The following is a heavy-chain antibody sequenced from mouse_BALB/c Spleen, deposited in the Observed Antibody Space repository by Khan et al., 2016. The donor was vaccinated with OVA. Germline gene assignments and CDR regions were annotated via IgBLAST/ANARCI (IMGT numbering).Heavy chain of an antibody. CDR3: ARGNYYGSSSWFGY. J-gene: IGHJ3*01. D-gene: IGHD1-1*01. Sequence: VQLQQSGAELMKPGASVKISCKATGYTFSSYWIEWVKQRPGHGLEWIGEILPGSGRNNYNEKFKGKATFTADTSSNTAYKQLSNLTSDDSAVYYCARGNYYGSSSWFGYWGQGTLVTVSA. CDR1: GYTFSSYW. V-gene: IGHV1-9*01. CDR2: ILPGSGRN.